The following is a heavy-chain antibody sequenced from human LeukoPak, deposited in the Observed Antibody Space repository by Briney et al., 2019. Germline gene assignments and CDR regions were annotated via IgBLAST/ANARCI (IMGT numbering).Heavy chain of an antibody. Sequence: GGSLRLSCAASGFTVSSNYMSWVRQAPGKGLEWVSVIYSGGSTYYADSVKGRFTISRDNSKNTLYLQMNSLRAEDTAVYYCARERFGELFMEPLGFDYWGQGTLVTVSS. CDR3: ARERFGELFMEPLGFDY. D-gene: IGHD3-10*01. V-gene: IGHV3-53*05. J-gene: IGHJ4*02. CDR1: GFTVSSNY. CDR2: IYSGGST.